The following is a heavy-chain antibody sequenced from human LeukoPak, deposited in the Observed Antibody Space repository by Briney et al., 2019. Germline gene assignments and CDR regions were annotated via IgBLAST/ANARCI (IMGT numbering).Heavy chain of an antibody. J-gene: IGHJ5*02. Sequence: ASVKVSCKASGYTFTSYGISWVRQAPGQGLEWMGWINTNTGNPTYAQGFTGRFVFSLDTSVSTAYLQISSLKAEDTAVYYCARLGIAVAGTNWFDPWGQGTLVTVSS. D-gene: IGHD6-19*01. CDR1: GYTFTSYG. CDR2: INTNTGNP. CDR3: ARLGIAVAGTNWFDP. V-gene: IGHV7-4-1*02.